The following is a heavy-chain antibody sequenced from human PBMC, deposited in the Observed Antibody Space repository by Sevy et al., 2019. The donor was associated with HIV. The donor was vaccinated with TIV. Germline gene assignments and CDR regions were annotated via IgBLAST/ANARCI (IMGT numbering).Heavy chain of an antibody. D-gene: IGHD2-8*01. CDR1: GFTFSSYG. V-gene: IGHV3-30*02. CDR2: IRYDGSNK. Sequence: GESLKISCAASGFTFSSYGMHWVRQAPGKGLEWVAFIRYDGSNKYYADSVKGRFTISRDNSKNTLYLQMNSLRAEDTAVYYCAKGYCTNGVCYYYYYMDVWGKGTTVTVSS. CDR3: AKGYCTNGVCYYYYYMDV. J-gene: IGHJ6*03.